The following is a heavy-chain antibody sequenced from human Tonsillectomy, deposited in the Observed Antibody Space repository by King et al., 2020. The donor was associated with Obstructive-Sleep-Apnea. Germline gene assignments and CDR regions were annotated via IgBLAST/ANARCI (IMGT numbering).Heavy chain of an antibody. J-gene: IGHJ4*02. CDR2: VNHSGST. D-gene: IGHD6-13*01. Sequence: VQLQQWGAGLLKPSETLSLSCAVYGGSFSGYYWSWIRQPPGKGLEWVGEVNHSGSTNCNPSLKSRVTISVDTSKNQFSLKVSSVTAAATAVYYCARGMSSSWYSDYWGQGTLVTVSS. CDR1: GGSFSGYY. CDR3: ARGMSSSWYSDY. V-gene: IGHV4-34*01.